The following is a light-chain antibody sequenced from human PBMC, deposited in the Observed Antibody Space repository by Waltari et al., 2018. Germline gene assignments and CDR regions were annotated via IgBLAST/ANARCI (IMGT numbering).Light chain of an antibody. CDR3: QQYKNWPSLT. J-gene: IGKJ4*01. CDR2: GAS. V-gene: IGKV3-15*01. Sequence: EIVMTPSPATLSVSPGERATLSCRARQSVSSNLAWYQQKPGQAPRLLIYGASTRATGIPARFSCSGSGTEFTLTISSLQSEDFAVYYCQQYKNWPSLTFGGGTKVEIK. CDR1: QSVSSN.